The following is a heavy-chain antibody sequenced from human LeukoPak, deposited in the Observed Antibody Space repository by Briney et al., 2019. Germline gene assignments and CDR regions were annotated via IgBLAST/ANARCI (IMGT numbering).Heavy chain of an antibody. CDR3: AREGEMATISGSYMDV. CDR1: GFTFSSYA. D-gene: IGHD5-24*01. J-gene: IGHJ6*03. V-gene: IGHV3-23*01. Sequence: RSGGSLRLSCAASGFTFSSYAMSWVRQAPGKGLEWVSAISGSGGSTYYADSVKGRFTISRDNAKNSLYLQMNSLRAEDTAVYYCAREGEMATISGSYMDVWGKGTTVTVSS. CDR2: ISGSGGST.